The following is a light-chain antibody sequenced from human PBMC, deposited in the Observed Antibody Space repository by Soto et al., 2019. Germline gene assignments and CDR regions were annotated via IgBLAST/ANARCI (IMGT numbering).Light chain of an antibody. CDR2: DAS. Sequence: DIPMPQSPSTLSASVGDRVTLPCRAGPRLSSWLAWYQQRPGRAPEVLIYDASSLESGVPSRFSGSGSGTEFTPAISSLHPDVFAAYSCQQSNTYPVTSGGVTKVEIK. V-gene: IGKV1-5*01. J-gene: IGKJ4*01. CDR3: QQSNTYPVT. CDR1: PRLSSW.